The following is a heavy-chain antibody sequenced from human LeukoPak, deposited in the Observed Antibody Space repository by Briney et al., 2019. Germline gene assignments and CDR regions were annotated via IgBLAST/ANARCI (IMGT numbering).Heavy chain of an antibody. CDR1: GFTFSSYW. J-gene: IGHJ4*02. D-gene: IGHD5-24*01. V-gene: IGHV3-7*01. Sequence: GXSLRLSCAASGFTFSSYWMSWVRHAPGKGLEGVANIKKDGSEKYYGDSVKGRFTISRDNAKNSLFLQLTSLRTEDTAVYYCARVAATMEFFDYWGQGTLVTVSS. CDR2: IKKDGSEK. CDR3: ARVAATMEFFDY.